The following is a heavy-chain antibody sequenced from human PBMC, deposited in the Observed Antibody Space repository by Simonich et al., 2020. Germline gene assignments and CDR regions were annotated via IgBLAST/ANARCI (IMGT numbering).Heavy chain of an antibody. CDR1: GYTFTGYY. CDR3: ARGRRAAAGTYYNYYMDV. Sequence: VPLVQSGAEVKKPGASVKVSCKASGYTFTGYYLHWVRQATGQGRERMGWNHPNSGGKKEAKKLQGRGTKTRDTSISTAYMERGRLRSDDTAVDYCARGRRAAAGTYYNYYMDVWGKGTTVTVSS. CDR2: NHPNSGGK. J-gene: IGHJ6*03. V-gene: IGHV1-2*02. D-gene: IGHD6-13*01.